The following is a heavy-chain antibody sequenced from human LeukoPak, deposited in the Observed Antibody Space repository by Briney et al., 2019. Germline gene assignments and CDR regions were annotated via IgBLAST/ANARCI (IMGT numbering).Heavy chain of an antibody. CDR1: GYTSTSYD. J-gene: IGHJ3*02. CDR3: ARDADVNAFDI. CDR2: MNPNSGNT. Sequence: ASVKVSCKASGYTSTSYDINWVRQATGQGLERMGWMNPNSGNTGYAQKFQGRVTMARNTSISTAYMELSSLRSEDTAVYYCARDADVNAFDIWGQGTMVTVSS. V-gene: IGHV1-8*01. D-gene: IGHD2/OR15-2a*01.